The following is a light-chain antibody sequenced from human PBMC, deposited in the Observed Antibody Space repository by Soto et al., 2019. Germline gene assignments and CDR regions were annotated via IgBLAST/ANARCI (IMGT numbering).Light chain of an antibody. V-gene: IGKV1-27*01. CDR1: QGISDY. J-gene: IGKJ3*01. CDR3: QKYNWPPFT. CDR2: AAS. Sequence: DIQMTQSPSPLSASVGDRVTISCRASQGISDYLAWYQQKPGKAPRLLIYAASTLQSGVSFRFTGSGSGTDFTLTISSLQPEDVATYYCQKYNWPPFTFGPGTKVDIK.